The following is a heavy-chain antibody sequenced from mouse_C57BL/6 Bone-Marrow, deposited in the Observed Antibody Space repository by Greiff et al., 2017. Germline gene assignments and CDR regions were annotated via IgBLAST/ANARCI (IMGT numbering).Heavy chain of an antibody. CDR2: IDPENGDT. V-gene: IGHV14-4*01. J-gene: IGHJ4*01. CDR1: GFNITDDY. CDR3: TTTGSSYAMDY. Sequence: VQLQQSGAELVRPGASVKLSCTASGFNITDDYMHWVKQRPEQGLEWIGCIDPENGDTEYTSKFQGKATITADTSSNTAYLQLSSLTSEDTAVYYCTTTGSSYAMDYWGQGTSVTVSS. D-gene: IGHD1-1*01.